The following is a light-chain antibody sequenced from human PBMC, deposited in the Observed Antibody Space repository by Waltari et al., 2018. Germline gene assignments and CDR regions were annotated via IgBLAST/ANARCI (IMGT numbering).Light chain of an antibody. Sequence: DIQMTQSPSSLPASIGDRVTITCRANQNIISWVAWYQQKPGEAPKLLMYKASILETGVPSRFRGSGFGTQFTLTIDSLQPDDFGVYYCQHYDGSSWTFGPGTRVEVK. CDR1: QNIISW. CDR3: QHYDGSSWT. J-gene: IGKJ1*01. CDR2: KAS. V-gene: IGKV1-5*03.